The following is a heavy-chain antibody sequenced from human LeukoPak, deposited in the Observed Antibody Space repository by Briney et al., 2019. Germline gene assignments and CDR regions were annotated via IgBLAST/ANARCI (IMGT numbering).Heavy chain of an antibody. CDR1: GFTFRSYE. V-gene: IGHV3-48*03. Sequence: GGSLRLSCAASGFTFRSYEMNWVRQAPGKGLEWVSYISSSGSTIYYADSVKGRFTISRDNAENSLYLQMNSLRAEDTAVYYCARADSSGYYHPINWGQGTLVTVSS. CDR2: ISSSGSTI. J-gene: IGHJ4*02. CDR3: ARADSSGYYHPIN. D-gene: IGHD3-22*01.